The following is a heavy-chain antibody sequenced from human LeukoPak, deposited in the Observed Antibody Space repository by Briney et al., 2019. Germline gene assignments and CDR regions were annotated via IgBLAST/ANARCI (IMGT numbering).Heavy chain of an antibody. CDR1: GYTFTSYA. CDR3: ARGVTGIYYYYYMDV. J-gene: IGHJ6*03. V-gene: IGHV1-2*02. D-gene: IGHD6-13*01. Sequence: GASVKVSCKASGYTFTSYAMNWVRQAPGQGLEWMGWINPNSGDTNYAQKFQDRVTMTRDTSISTAYMELSRLRSDDTAVYYCARGVTGIYYYYYMDVWGKGTTVTVSS. CDR2: INPNSGDT.